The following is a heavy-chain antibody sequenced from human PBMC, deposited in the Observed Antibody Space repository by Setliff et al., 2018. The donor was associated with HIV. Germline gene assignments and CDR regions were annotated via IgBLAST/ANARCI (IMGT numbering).Heavy chain of an antibody. D-gene: IGHD3-10*01. CDR1: GYTFTSDH. Sequence: ASVKVSCKASGYTFTSDHLHWVRQAPGQGLEWMGMITPSDGNTNYEQKFQGRVTTRDTSTTTVYMELSSLTSEDTAIYYCARDFGGRWTFDYWGQGTLVTGSS. J-gene: IGHJ4*02. CDR3: ARDFGGRWTFDY. V-gene: IGHV1-46*01. CDR2: ITPSDGNT.